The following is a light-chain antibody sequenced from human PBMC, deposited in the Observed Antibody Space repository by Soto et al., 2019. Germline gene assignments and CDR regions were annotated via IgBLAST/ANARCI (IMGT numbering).Light chain of an antibody. Sequence: DIVMTQSPATLSVAPGESVTFSCRASQGVSRKLAWYQHKPGQAPRLLISGASTGATGIPARFSGSGSGADLTLSISRLEPEDFAVYYCQQYGSSPLSCGPGTKVDIK. V-gene: IGKV3-15*01. J-gene: IGKJ3*01. CDR2: GAS. CDR3: QQYGSSPLS. CDR1: QGVSRK.